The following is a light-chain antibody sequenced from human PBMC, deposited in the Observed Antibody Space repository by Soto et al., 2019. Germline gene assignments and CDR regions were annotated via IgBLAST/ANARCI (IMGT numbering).Light chain of an antibody. CDR3: QSYDSSLSAWV. V-gene: IGLV1-40*01. CDR1: SPNIGTGYD. Sequence: QSVLTQPPSVSGAPGQRVTISCTGSSPNIGTGYDVHSYQQLPGTAPKLLIYGNNNRPSGVPDRFSGSKSGTSASLAITGLQAEDEADYYCQSYDSSLSAWVFGGGTKVTVL. CDR2: GNN. J-gene: IGLJ3*02.